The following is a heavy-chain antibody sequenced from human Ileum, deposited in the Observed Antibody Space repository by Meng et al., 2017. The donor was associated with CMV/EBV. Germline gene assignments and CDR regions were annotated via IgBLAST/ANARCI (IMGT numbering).Heavy chain of an antibody. J-gene: IGHJ4*02. V-gene: IGHV4-30-4*08. CDR2: IYYSGSP. D-gene: IGHD2-15*01. Sequence: QVRLPGAGPGLVKPSQSLSRTCTVSGGSITSGNYYWSWIRQPPGRGLEWIGYIYYSGSPYYKPSLKSRVTISLDTSKNQFSLNLRSVTATDSAVYYCVRQVVAASFDYWGQGALVTVSS. CDR3: VRQVVAASFDY. CDR1: GGSITSGNYY.